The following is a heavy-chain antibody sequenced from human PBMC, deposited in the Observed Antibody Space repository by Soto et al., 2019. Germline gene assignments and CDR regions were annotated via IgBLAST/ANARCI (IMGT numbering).Heavy chain of an antibody. CDR2: IYSGGST. J-gene: IGHJ4*02. D-gene: IGHD4-17*01. CDR3: ARGGDGDYVESFYFDY. V-gene: IGHV3-66*01. CDR1: GFTVSSNY. Sequence: GGSLRLSCAASGFTVSSNYMSWVRQAPGKGLEWVSVIYSGGSTYYADSVKGRFTISRDNSKNTLYLQMNSLRAEDTAVYYCARGGDGDYVESFYFDYWGQGTLVTVSS.